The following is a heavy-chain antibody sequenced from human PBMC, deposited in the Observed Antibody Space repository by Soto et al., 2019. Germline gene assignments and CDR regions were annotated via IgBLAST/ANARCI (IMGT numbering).Heavy chain of an antibody. Sequence: ASVKVSCKASGYTFTNYGVSWVRQAPGQGLEWMGRISAKNGDTNFAQRFRGRISMTTDTSTNTVYMELRSLKPDDTAVYYCARDPPETPADYWGQGTLVTVSS. V-gene: IGHV1-18*01. CDR1: GYTFTNYG. J-gene: IGHJ4*02. CDR2: ISAKNGDT. CDR3: ARDPPETPADY.